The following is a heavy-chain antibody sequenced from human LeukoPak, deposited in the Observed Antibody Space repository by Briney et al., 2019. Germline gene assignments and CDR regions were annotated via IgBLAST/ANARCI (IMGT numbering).Heavy chain of an antibody. CDR1: GFTFSSYA. J-gene: IGHJ4*02. CDR2: VSGSGGST. D-gene: IGHD1-26*01. Sequence: PGGSLRLSCAASGFTFSSYAVNWVRQAPGKGLEWDSTVSGSGGSTYYADSVKGRFTISRDNSKNTLYLQMNSLRAEDTAVYYCAKLWEQPLWGQGTLVTVSS. CDR3: AKLWEQPL. V-gene: IGHV3-23*01.